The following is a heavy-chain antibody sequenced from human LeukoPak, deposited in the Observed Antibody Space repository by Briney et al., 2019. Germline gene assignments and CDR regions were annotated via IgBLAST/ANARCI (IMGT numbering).Heavy chain of an antibody. CDR3: ARTRSGYYYGLYYFDY. V-gene: IGHV4-34*01. CDR1: GGSLSGYY. Sequence: SETLSLTCAVYGGSLSGYYWSWIRQPPGKGLEWIGEINHSGSTNYKPSLTSRVTISVDTSKNQFSLKLSSVTAADTAVYYCARTRSGYYYGLYYFDYWGQGTLVTVSS. J-gene: IGHJ4*02. D-gene: IGHD3-22*01. CDR2: INHSGST.